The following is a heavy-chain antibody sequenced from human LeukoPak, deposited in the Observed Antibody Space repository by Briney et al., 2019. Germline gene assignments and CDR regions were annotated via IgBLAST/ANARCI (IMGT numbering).Heavy chain of an antibody. J-gene: IGHJ5*02. CDR1: GGSISSYY. CDR3: ARAVTVYRLRFDP. Sequence: SETLSLTCTVSGGSISSYYWSWIRQPPGKGLEWIGYIYYSGSTNYNPSLKSRVTISVDTSKNQFSLKLSSVTAADTAVYYCARAVTVYRLRFDPWGQGTLVTVSS. V-gene: IGHV4-59*01. D-gene: IGHD3-16*02. CDR2: IYYSGST.